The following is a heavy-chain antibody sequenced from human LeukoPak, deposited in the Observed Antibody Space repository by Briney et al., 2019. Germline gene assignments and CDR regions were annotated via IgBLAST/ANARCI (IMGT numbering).Heavy chain of an antibody. CDR3: ARPGYSSSWPSDAFDI. Sequence: SETLSLTCTVSGGSISSSSYYWGWIRQPPGKGLEWIGSIYYSGSAYYNPSLKSRVTISVDTSKNQFSLKLSSVTAADTAVYYCARPGYSSSWPSDAFDIWGQGTMVTVSS. J-gene: IGHJ3*02. D-gene: IGHD6-13*01. CDR1: GGSISSSSYY. V-gene: IGHV4-39*01. CDR2: IYYSGSA.